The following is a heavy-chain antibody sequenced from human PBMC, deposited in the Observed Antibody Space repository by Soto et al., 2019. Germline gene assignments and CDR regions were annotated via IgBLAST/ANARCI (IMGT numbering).Heavy chain of an antibody. Sequence: QLQLQESGPGLVKPSETLSLTCTVSGGSISSGRYYWGWIRQPPGKGLEWIGSIYYSGSTYSNPSLKSRVTIFVDTSKNQFSLRLSSVTAADTAVYYCARHSDCSGGSCYSEYFAVGNWFDPWGQGPLVTVSS. D-gene: IGHD2-15*01. CDR1: GGSISSGRYY. J-gene: IGHJ5*02. V-gene: IGHV4-39*01. CDR2: IYYSGST. CDR3: ARHSDCSGGSCYSEYFAVGNWFDP.